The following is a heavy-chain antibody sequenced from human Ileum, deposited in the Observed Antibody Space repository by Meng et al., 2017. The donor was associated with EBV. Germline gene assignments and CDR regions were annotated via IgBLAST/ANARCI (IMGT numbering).Heavy chain of an antibody. CDR1: GYTFAAYY. J-gene: IGHJ4*02. CDR3: ARDSGYTRSWSGDY. Sequence: GQLWRAGPEWRRPGDPLRVSCKVSGYTFAAYYMHLVRQAPRQGLEWMGWISTNTGNPTYAQGFAGRFVFSLDTSVSTAYLQISGLKAEDTAIYYCARDSGYTRSWSGDYWGQGTLVTVSS. V-gene: IGHV7-4-1*02. CDR2: ISTNTGNP. D-gene: IGHD6-13*01.